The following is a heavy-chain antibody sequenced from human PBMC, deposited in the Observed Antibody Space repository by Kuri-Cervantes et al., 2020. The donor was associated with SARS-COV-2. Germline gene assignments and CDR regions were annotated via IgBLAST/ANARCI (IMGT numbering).Heavy chain of an antibody. J-gene: IGHJ4*02. CDR2: IYYSGST. V-gene: IGHV4-59*12. CDR1: GGSISSYY. D-gene: IGHD4-11*01. CDR3: ASTMTTVTYPSWYFDY. Sequence: SETLSLTCTVSGGSISSYYWSWIRQPAGKGLEWIGYIYYSGSTNYNPSLKSRVTISVDTSKNQFSLKLSSVPAADTAVYYCASTMTTVTYPSWYFDYWGQGTLVTVSS.